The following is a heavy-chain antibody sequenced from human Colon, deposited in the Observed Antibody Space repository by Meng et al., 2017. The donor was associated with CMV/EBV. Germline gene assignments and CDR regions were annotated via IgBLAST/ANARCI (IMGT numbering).Heavy chain of an antibody. Sequence: QITLNESGPTLWKPTQTLTLTCTFSRFSLSTSGVGVGWIRQPPGKALEWLALIYWDDDKRYSPSLKNRLTITKDTSKNQVVLTMTNMDPGDTGTYYFAHRGDGDYVFDFWGQGALVTVSS. CDR2: IYWDDDK. J-gene: IGHJ4*02. D-gene: IGHD4-17*01. CDR1: RFSLSTSGVG. V-gene: IGHV2-5*02. CDR3: AHRGDGDYVFDF.